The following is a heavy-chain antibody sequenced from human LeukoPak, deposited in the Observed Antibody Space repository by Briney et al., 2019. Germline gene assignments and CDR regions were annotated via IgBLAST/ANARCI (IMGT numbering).Heavy chain of an antibody. CDR1: GYIFTSHW. CDR3: ARQRGASKHYFHYAMDV. Sequence: GESLKISCKGSGYIFTSHWVGWVRQRPGKGLEWMGIIYPGTSDVRYSPSFQGQVTMTVDKSINTAYLQWSSLKASDTAVYYCARQRGASKHYFHYAMDVWGQGTTVIVSS. D-gene: IGHD4/OR15-4a*01. V-gene: IGHV5-51*01. J-gene: IGHJ6*02. CDR2: IYPGTSDV.